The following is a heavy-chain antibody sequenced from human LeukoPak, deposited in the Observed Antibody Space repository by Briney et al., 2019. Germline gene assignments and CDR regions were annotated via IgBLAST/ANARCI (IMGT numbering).Heavy chain of an antibody. V-gene: IGHV3-64*01. D-gene: IGHD3-10*01. CDR2: ISSNGGST. Sequence: GGSLRLSCAASGFTFSSYAMHWVRQAPGKGLEYVSAISSNGGSTYYANSVKGRFTISRDNSKTTLYLQMGSLRAEDMAVYYCAREEFGSYFDYWGQGTLVTVSS. J-gene: IGHJ4*02. CDR3: AREEFGSYFDY. CDR1: GFTFSSYA.